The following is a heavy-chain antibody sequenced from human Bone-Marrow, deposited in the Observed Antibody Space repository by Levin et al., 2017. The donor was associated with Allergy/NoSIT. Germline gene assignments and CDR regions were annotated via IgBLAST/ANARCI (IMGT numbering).Heavy chain of an antibody. CDR1: GFTFSSYA. CDR3: ARDRSLGYNWNYQYYYYYGMDV. J-gene: IGHJ6*02. Sequence: LSLTCAASGFTFSSYAMHWVRQAPGKGLEWVAVISYDGSNKYYADSVKGRFTISRDNSKNTLYLQMNSLRAEDTAVYYCARDRSLGYNWNYQYYYYYGMDVWGQGTTVTVSS. V-gene: IGHV3-30-3*01. D-gene: IGHD1-7*01. CDR2: ISYDGSNK.